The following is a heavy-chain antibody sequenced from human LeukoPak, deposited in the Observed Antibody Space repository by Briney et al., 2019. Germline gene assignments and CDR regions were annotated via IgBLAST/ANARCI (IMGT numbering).Heavy chain of an antibody. CDR1: GGSFSGYS. J-gene: IGHJ4*02. CDR2: INHSGST. D-gene: IGHD6-19*01. CDR3: ARRLWQWLVRGAYDY. V-gene: IGHV4-34*01. Sequence: SETLSLTCAVYGGSFSGYSWSWIRQPPGKGLEWIGEINHSGSTNYNPSLKSRVTISVDTSKNQFSLKLSSVTAADTAVYYCARRLWQWLVRGAYDYWGQGTLVTVSS.